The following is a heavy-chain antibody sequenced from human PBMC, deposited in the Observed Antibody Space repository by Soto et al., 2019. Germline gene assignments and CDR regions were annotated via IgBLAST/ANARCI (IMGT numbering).Heavy chain of an antibody. CDR1: GGSISSGGHY. V-gene: IGHV4-31*03. D-gene: IGHD5-18*01. J-gene: IGHJ4*02. CDR2: IYYSGST. CDR3: ATHTAMATVDY. Sequence: KTSETLSLTCTVSGGSISSGGHYWSWIRQHPGKGLEWIGYIYYSGSTYYNPSLKSRVTISVDTSKNQFSLKLSSVTAADTAVYYCATHTAMATVDYWGQGTLVTVSS.